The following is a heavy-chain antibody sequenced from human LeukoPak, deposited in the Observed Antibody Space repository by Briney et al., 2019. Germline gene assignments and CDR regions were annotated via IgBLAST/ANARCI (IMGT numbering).Heavy chain of an antibody. Sequence: PGGSLRLSCAASGFTFSSYGMHWVRQAPGKGLEGVALLRSDGSNKYYADSVKGRFTISRDNAKNSLYLQMNSLRAEDTAVYYCARSGWFGELGFDYWGQGTLVTVYS. CDR3: ARSGWFGELGFDY. J-gene: IGHJ4*02. D-gene: IGHD3-10*01. CDR1: GFTFSSYG. V-gene: IGHV3-33*01. CDR2: LRSDGSNK.